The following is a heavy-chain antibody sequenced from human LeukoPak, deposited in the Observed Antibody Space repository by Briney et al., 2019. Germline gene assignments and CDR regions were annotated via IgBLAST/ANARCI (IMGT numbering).Heavy chain of an antibody. CDR2: ISSSSSYI. CDR3: AELGITMIGGV. Sequence: GGSLRLSCEASGFTFSRYSLTWARQAPGKGLEWVSSISSSSSYIYYADSVKGRFTISRDNAKNSLYLQMNSLRAEDTAVYYCAELGITMIGGVWGKGTTVTISS. J-gene: IGHJ6*04. CDR1: GFTFSRYS. D-gene: IGHD3-10*02. V-gene: IGHV3-21*01.